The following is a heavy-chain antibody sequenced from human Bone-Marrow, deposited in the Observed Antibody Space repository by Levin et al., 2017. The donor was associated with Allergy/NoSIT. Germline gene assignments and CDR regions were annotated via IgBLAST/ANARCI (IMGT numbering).Heavy chain of an antibody. V-gene: IGHV3-30-3*01. J-gene: IGHJ6*02. CDR3: ARDGFGIAAAGTGYYYYGMDV. D-gene: IGHD6-13*01. CDR2: ISYDGSNK. Sequence: GESLKISCAASGFTFSSYAMHWVRQAPGKGLEWVAVISYDGSNKYYADSVKGRFTISRDNSKNTLYLQMNSLRAEDTAVYYCARDGFGIAAAGTGYYYYGMDVWGQGTTVTVSS. CDR1: GFTFSSYA.